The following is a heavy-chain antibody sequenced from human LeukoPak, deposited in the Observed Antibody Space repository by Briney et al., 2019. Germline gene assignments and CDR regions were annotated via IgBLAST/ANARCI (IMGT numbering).Heavy chain of an antibody. V-gene: IGHV3-66*02. CDR1: GFTVSSNY. CDR3: ARDQDSSGWYAGYFRH. D-gene: IGHD6-19*01. J-gene: IGHJ1*01. Sequence: PGGSLRLSCAASGFTVSSNYMSWVRQAPGKGLEWVSVIYSGGSTYYADSVKGRFTISRDNSKNTLYLQMNSLRAEDTAVYYCARDQDSSGWYAGYFRHWGQGTLVTVSS. CDR2: IYSGGST.